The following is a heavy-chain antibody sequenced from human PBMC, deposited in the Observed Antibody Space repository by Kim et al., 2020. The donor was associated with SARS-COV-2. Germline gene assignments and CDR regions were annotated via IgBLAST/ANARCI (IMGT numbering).Heavy chain of an antibody. D-gene: IGHD6-13*01. J-gene: IGHJ4*02. V-gene: IGHV4-31*02. CDR3: ARGGRGLAAAGLFDY. Sequence: PSLKSRVTISVDTSKNQFSLKLSSVTAADTAVYYCARGGRGLAAAGLFDYWGQGTLVTVSS.